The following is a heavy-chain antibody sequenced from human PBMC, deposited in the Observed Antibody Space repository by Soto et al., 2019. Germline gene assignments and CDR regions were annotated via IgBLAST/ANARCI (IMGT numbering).Heavy chain of an antibody. CDR2: ISGGGGST. D-gene: IGHD4-17*01. CDR1: GFTFSSYA. V-gene: IGHV3-23*01. Sequence: EVQLLESGGGLVQPGGSLRLSCAASGFTFSSYAMTWVRQAPWKGLEWVSGISGGGGSTYYADSVKGRFPISRDNSKNTLFLQMNSLRAEDTAVYYCAKERTTVDYHYGMDVWGQGTTVTVSS. J-gene: IGHJ6*02. CDR3: AKERTTVDYHYGMDV.